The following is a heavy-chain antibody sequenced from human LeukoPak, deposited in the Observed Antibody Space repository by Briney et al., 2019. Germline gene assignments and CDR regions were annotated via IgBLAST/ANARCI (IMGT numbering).Heavy chain of an antibody. Sequence: KPSETLSLTCAVYGGSFSGYYWSWIRQPPGKGLEWIGEINHSGSTNYNPSLKSRVTISVDTSKNQFSLKLSSVTAADTAVYYCARADQGCIDYSGQGTLVTVSS. D-gene: IGHD2-15*01. CDR3: ARADQGCIDY. CDR1: GGSFSGYY. CDR2: INHSGST. J-gene: IGHJ4*02. V-gene: IGHV4-34*01.